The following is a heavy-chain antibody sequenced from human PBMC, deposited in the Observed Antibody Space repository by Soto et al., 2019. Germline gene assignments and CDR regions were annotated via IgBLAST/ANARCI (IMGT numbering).Heavy chain of an antibody. V-gene: IGHV4-59*01. Sequence: SETLSLTCTVSGGSISSYYWSWIRQPPGKGLEWIGYIYYSGSTNYNPSLKSRVTISVDTSKNQFSLKLSSVTAADTAVYYCARSSPGWQLAMDVWGQGTTVTVSS. D-gene: IGHD2-15*01. CDR2: IYYSGST. CDR3: ARSSPGWQLAMDV. J-gene: IGHJ6*02. CDR1: GGSISSYY.